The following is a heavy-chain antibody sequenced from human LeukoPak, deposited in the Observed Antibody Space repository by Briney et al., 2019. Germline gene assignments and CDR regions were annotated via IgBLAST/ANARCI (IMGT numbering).Heavy chain of an antibody. Sequence: SETLSLTCAVYGGSFSGYYWTWIRQPPGKGLEWIGEINHRGSTNYKPSLKSRVTISGDTSKNQFSLKLSSVTAADTAMYYCARGPPIEPVISGGYYYFDYWGQGTLVTVSS. CDR2: INHRGST. V-gene: IGHV4-34*01. D-gene: IGHD3-22*01. CDR1: GGSFSGYY. CDR3: ARGPPIEPVISGGYYYFDY. J-gene: IGHJ4*02.